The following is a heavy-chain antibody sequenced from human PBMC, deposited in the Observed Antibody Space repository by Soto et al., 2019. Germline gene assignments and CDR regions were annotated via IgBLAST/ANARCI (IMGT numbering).Heavy chain of an antibody. J-gene: IGHJ4*02. CDR3: VRGPYYGLYYFDS. CDR1: GFTIGSYG. D-gene: IGHD3-10*01. V-gene: IGHV3-33*01. CDR2: LWYDGDDK. Sequence: QVLLVESGGGVVQPGTSLRLSCAASGFTIGSYGMHWVRQAPGKGLEWVAGLWYDGDDKYYGDSVKGRLTISRDNSRNTLYVQMNSLRAEDTGVYYCVRGPYYGLYYFDSWGQGTLVTVSS.